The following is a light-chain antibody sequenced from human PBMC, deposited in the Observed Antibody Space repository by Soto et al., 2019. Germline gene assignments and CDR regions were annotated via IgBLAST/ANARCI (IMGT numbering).Light chain of an antibody. CDR3: QQRRNWLT. J-gene: IGKJ4*01. Sequence: EIVLTQSPATLSLSPGERATLSCRASQSVSSYLAWYQQKPGQAPRLLIYDASNRATGIPARFSGSGSGTDFTLTISSLEPEDFAVYYCQQRRNWLTFGGGNKVEIK. V-gene: IGKV3-11*01. CDR2: DAS. CDR1: QSVSSY.